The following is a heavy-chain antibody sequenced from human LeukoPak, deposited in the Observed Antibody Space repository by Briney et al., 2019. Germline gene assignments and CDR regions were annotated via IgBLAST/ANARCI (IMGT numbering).Heavy chain of an antibody. Sequence: SETLSLTCTVSGGSISSRNYYWGWIRHPPGKGLEWMGSIHYSGSTYYNPSLKSRVTISVDMSKNQFSLKLSSVTAADTAVYYCARSYCSSSCYAVGAFDIWGQGTVVTVSS. CDR3: ARSYCSSSCYAVGAFDI. CDR1: GGSISSRNYY. D-gene: IGHD2-2*01. V-gene: IGHV4-39*01. CDR2: IHYSGST. J-gene: IGHJ3*02.